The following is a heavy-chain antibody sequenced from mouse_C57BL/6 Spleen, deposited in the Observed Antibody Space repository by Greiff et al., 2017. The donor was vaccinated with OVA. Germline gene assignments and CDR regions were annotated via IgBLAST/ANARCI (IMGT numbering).Heavy chain of an antibody. CDR1: GFTFSDYG. CDR3: ARRPYFDY. J-gene: IGHJ2*01. Sequence: DVHLVESGGGLVKPGGSLKLSCAASGFTFSDYGMHWVRQAPEKGLEWVAYISSGSSTIYYADTVKGRFTISRDNATNTLFLQMPSLRSEDTAMYYCARRPYFDYWGQGTTLTVSS. CDR2: ISSGSSTI. V-gene: IGHV5-17*01.